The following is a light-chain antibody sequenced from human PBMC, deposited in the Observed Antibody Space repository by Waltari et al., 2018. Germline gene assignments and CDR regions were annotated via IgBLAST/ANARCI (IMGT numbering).Light chain of an antibody. CDR1: QYVTSSY. CDR2: AAS. J-gene: IGKJ4*01. CDR3: QQYGSSLVT. V-gene: IGKV3-20*01. Sequence: EIVLTQSPDTLSLSPGERATLPCRASQYVTSSYLAGYQQKPGQGPRLLIYAASARATGIPDRFSGSGSGTDFTLTISRLEPEDFAVYFCQQYGSSLVTFGGGTEVEIK.